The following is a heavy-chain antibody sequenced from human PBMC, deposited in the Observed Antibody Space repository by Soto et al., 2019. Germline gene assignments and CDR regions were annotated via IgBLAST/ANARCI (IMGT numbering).Heavy chain of an antibody. CDR2: ISSSSSTI. Sequence: GGSLRLSCAASGVTFSSYSMNWVRQAPGKGLEWVSYISSSSSTIYYADSVKGRFTISRDNAKNSLYLQMNSLRDEDTAVYYCARDLWGEATYYYYGMDVWGQGTTVTVSS. D-gene: IGHD5-12*01. V-gene: IGHV3-48*02. CDR1: GVTFSSYS. CDR3: ARDLWGEATYYYYGMDV. J-gene: IGHJ6*02.